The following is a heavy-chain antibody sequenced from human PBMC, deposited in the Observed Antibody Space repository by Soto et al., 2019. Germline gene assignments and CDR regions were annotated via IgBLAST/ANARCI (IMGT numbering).Heavy chain of an antibody. CDR3: ARELNTDPRAYYSFAY. V-gene: IGHV1-18*01. D-gene: IGHD3-16*01. CDR2: VSTNNADT. J-gene: IGHJ4*02. CDR1: GYTFTAYG. Sequence: ASVKVSCKTSGYTFTAYGLAWLRQAPGQRPEGMGWVSTNNADTNYAQKFQGRVTMTTETSTRTTYMELRSLRSDDTAVYYCARELNTDPRAYYSFAYWGQGTLVTVSS.